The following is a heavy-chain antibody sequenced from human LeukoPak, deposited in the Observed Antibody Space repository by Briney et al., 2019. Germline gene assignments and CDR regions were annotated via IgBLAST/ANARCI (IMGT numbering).Heavy chain of an antibody. V-gene: IGHV3-11*01. CDR3: AREAVPLAPYYYYYYMDV. CDR2: ISSSGSTI. Sequence: GGSLRLSCAASGFTFSDYYMSWIRQAPGKGLEWVSYISSSGSTIYYADSVKGRCTISRDNAKNSLYLQMNSLRAEDTAVYYCAREAVPLAPYYYYYYMDVWGKGTTVTVSS. CDR1: GFTFSDYY. J-gene: IGHJ6*03. D-gene: IGHD6-13*01.